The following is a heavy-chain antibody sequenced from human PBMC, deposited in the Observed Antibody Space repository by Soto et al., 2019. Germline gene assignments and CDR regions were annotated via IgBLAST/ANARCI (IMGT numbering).Heavy chain of an antibody. CDR3: ARGGQTYNWRYYYMDV. D-gene: IGHD1-20*01. Sequence: GASVKVSCKASGGTFSSYTISCVRQAPGQGLEWMGRIIPILGIANYAQKFQGRVTITADKSTSTAYMELSSLRSEDTAVYYCARGGQTYNWRYYYMDVWGKGTTVTVSS. CDR2: IIPILGIA. CDR1: GGTFSSYT. J-gene: IGHJ6*03. V-gene: IGHV1-69*02.